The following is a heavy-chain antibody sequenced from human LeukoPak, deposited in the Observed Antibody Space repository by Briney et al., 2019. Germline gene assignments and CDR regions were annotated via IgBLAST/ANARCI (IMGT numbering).Heavy chain of an antibody. V-gene: IGHV3-9*01. Sequence: GGSLRLSCAASGFTFDDYAVHWVRQAPGKGLEWVSGISWNSGSIGYADSVKGRFTISRDNAKNSLYLQMNSLRAEDTAVYYCAELGITMIGGVWGKGTTVTISS. CDR1: GFTFDDYA. J-gene: IGHJ6*04. CDR3: AELGITMIGGV. D-gene: IGHD3-10*02. CDR2: ISWNSGSI.